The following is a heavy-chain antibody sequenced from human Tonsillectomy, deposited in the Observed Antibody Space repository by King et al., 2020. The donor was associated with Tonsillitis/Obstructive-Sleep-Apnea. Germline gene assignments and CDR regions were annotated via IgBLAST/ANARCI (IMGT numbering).Heavy chain of an antibody. CDR3: VRHFSSDPTVDPRAFYYYMDV. D-gene: IGHD1-1*01. V-gene: IGHV3-30*04. J-gene: IGHJ6*03. Sequence: VQLVESGGGVDQPGRSLRLSCAASGFTLSTYAMHWVRQAPGKGLECVAVISYDGGTKYYAESVKGRFTISRETSKNTLYVKMNSLRAEDTAVYYCVRHFSSDPTVDPRAFYYYMDVWGKGTTVTVSS. CDR1: GFTLSTYA. CDR2: ISYDGGTK.